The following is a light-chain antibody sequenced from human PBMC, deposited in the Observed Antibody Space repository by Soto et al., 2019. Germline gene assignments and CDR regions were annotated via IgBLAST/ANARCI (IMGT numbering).Light chain of an antibody. V-gene: IGKV3-20*01. CDR2: GAS. CDR1: QSISSSY. Sequence: EIVLTQSPGTLSLSPGERATLSCRASQSISSSYLAWYQQKPGQAPRLLIYGASSRATGIPDRFSGSGSGTDFTLTIGRLEPEDFAVYYCRQCGTSQCTFGQGTKLEIK. CDR3: RQCGTSQCT. J-gene: IGKJ2*02.